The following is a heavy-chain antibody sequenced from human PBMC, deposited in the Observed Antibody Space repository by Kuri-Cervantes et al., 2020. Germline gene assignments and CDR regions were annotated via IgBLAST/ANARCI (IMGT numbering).Heavy chain of an antibody. V-gene: IGHV3-30*02. CDR1: GFTFNTYG. J-gene: IGHJ6*03. D-gene: IGHD3-22*01. CDR3: ARVYYYDSSGANYYYMDV. Sequence: GGSLRLSCVASGFTFNTYGMHWVRQAPGKGLEWVAFIRFDGSTKYYEDSVEGRFTISRDNAKNSLYLQMNSLRAEDTAVYYCARVYYYDSSGANYYYMDVWGKGTTVTVSS. CDR2: IRFDGSTK.